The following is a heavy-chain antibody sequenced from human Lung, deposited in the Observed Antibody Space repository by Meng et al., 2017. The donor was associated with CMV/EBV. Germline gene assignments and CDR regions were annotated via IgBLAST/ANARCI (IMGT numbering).Heavy chain of an antibody. J-gene: IGHJ6*02. D-gene: IGHD2-2*02. CDR2: ISYDGSNK. CDR3: ARNLCSSTSCYNEEYGMDV. CDR1: GFTXSSYA. V-gene: IGHV3-30-3*01. Sequence: LTXAASGFTXSSYAMHWVRQAPGKGLEWVAVISYDGSNKYYADSVKGRFTISRDNSKNTLYLQMNSLRAEDTAVYYCARNLCSSTSCYNEEYGMDVXGQGXTVTVSS.